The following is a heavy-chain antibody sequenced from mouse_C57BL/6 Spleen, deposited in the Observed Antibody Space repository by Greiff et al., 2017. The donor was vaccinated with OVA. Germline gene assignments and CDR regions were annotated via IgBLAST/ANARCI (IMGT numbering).Heavy chain of an antibody. CDR1: GYAFSSSW. D-gene: IGHD4-1*01. CDR3: AREGTGAFAY. V-gene: IGHV1-82*01. CDR2: IYPGDGDT. J-gene: IGHJ3*01. Sequence: QVQLQQSGPELVKPGASVKISCKASGYAFSSSWMNWVKQRPGKGLEWIGRIYPGDGDTNYNGKFKGKATLTADKSSSTAYMQLSSLTSEDSAVYFCAREGTGAFAYWGQGTLVTVSA.